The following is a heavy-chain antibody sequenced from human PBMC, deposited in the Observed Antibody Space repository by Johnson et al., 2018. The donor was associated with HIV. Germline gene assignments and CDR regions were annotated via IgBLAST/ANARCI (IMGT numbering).Heavy chain of an antibody. CDR2: IRYDGSNK. D-gene: IGHD5-18*01. CDR1: GFTFRSYG. Sequence: QVQLVESGGGVVQPGGSLRLSCAASGFTFRSYGTHWVRQAPGKGLEWVAFIRYDGSNKYYADSVKGRFTISRDNANNTLYLQMNSLRAEDTAVYYCARDRGRYGYAAFDIWGQGTMVTVSS. CDR3: ARDRGRYGYAAFDI. V-gene: IGHV3-30*02. J-gene: IGHJ3*02.